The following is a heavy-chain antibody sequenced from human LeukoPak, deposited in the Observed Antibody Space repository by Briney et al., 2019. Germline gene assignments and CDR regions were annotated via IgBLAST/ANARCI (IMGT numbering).Heavy chain of an antibody. J-gene: IGHJ4*02. CDR1: GASFSGYY. CDR2: INHSGST. Sequence: SETLSLTCAVYGASFSGYYWSWIRQPPGKGLEWIGEINHSGSTNYNPSLKSRVTISVDTSKNQFSLKLSSVTAADTAVYYCARTTIFGVVIKFDYWGQGTLVTVSS. D-gene: IGHD3-3*01. CDR3: ARTTIFGVVIKFDY. V-gene: IGHV4-34*01.